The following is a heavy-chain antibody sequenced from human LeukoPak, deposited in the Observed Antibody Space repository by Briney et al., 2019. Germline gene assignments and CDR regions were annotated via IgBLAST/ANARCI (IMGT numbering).Heavy chain of an antibody. CDR2: IYSDGST. D-gene: IGHD2-8*01. V-gene: IGHV3-53*01. J-gene: IGHJ4*02. CDR3: ARALWPSGMAY. CDR1: GLTVSNNY. Sequence: GGSLRLSCAASGLTVSNNYMSWVRQAPGKGLEWVSVIYSDGSTYYADSVKGRFTISRDNSKNILYLQMNSLRAEDTAVYYCARALWPSGMAYWGQRTLVTVSS.